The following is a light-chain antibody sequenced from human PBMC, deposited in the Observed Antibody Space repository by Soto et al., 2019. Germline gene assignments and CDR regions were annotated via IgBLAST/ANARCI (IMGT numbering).Light chain of an antibody. CDR1: QSVNSY. CDR3: QQGGT. V-gene: IGKV3-11*01. Sequence: EIVLTQSPATLSLSPGERATPSCRASQSVNSYLAWYQQKPGQAPRLLIYDASNRATGIPARFSGSGSGTDFTLTISSLEPKDFAVYYCQQGGTFGQGTRLEIK. CDR2: DAS. J-gene: IGKJ5*01.